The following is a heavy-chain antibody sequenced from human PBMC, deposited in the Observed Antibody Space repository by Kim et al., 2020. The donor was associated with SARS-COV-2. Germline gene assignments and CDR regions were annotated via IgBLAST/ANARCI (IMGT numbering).Heavy chain of an antibody. J-gene: IGHJ6*02. D-gene: IGHD3-16*01. CDR1: GGSISSYY. CDR2: IYYTGST. Sequence: SETLSLTCTVSGGSISSYYWSWIRQPPGKGLEWIGCIYYTGSTTYNPSLKSRVTISVDTSNNQFSLKVSSVTAADTAVYYCARVSSGTGGSGGVDVWGQGTTVTVSS. CDR3: ARVSSGTGGSGGVDV. V-gene: IGHV4-59*01.